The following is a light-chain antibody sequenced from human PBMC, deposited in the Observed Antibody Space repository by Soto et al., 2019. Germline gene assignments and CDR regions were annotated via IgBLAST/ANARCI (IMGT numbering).Light chain of an antibody. CDR3: QQRSNLIT. Sequence: EIVLTQSPATLSLSPGERATLSCRASQSVSSYLAWYQQKPGQAPRLLIYDATNRATGIPARFSRSGSGTDFTLPISSLKPEHFAVYYSQQRSNLITFGQGTRLE. CDR1: QSVSSY. J-gene: IGKJ5*01. V-gene: IGKV3-11*01. CDR2: DAT.